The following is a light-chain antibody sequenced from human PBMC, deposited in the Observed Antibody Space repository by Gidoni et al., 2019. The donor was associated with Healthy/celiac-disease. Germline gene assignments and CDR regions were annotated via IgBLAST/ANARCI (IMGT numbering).Light chain of an antibody. Sequence: DIPMTQSPYSLSASVGDRVTTTCRASQSISSSLHWYQQKPGKAPKFLIYAASSLQSGVPSRFSGSGSGTDFTLTISSLQPEDFATVYCQQSYSTPRCSFGQXTKLEIK. CDR2: AAS. CDR3: QQSYSTPRCS. J-gene: IGKJ2*04. V-gene: IGKV1-39*01. CDR1: QSISSS.